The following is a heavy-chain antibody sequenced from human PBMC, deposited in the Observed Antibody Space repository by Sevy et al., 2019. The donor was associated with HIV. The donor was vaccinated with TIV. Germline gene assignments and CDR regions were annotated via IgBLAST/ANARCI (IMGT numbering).Heavy chain of an antibody. J-gene: IGHJ3*02. CDR3: ARDLRITWIQLWRDAFDI. Sequence: GESLKISCAASGFTFSSYSMNWVRQAPGKGLEWVSSISSSSSYIYYADSVKGRFTISRDNAKNSLYLQMNSLRAEDTAVYYCARDLRITWIQLWRDAFDIWGQGTMVTVSS. CDR2: ISSSSSYI. CDR1: GFTFSSYS. D-gene: IGHD5-18*01. V-gene: IGHV3-21*01.